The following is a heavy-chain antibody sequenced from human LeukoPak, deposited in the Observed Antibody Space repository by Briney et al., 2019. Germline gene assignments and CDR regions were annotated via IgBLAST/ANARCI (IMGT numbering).Heavy chain of an antibody. CDR2: ISGYNCNI. J-gene: IGHJ4*02. CDR3: ARRRSEEFDFDC. Sequence: ASVKVSCKASGYIFSTYGISWVRQAPGQGLEWMGCISGYNCNINYVQKLQGGGTMTKDTYTSTAYMELRSMRSDDTAVYYCARRRSEEFDFDCWGQGTLVTVSS. D-gene: IGHD6-19*01. CDR1: GYIFSTYG. V-gene: IGHV1-18*01.